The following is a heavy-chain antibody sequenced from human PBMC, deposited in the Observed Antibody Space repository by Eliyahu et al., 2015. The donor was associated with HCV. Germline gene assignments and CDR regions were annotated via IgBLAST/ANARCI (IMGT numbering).Heavy chain of an antibody. D-gene: IGHD6-19*01. V-gene: IGHV4-59*01. CDR3: ASGGGGIAVTGTGGWFDP. Sequence: QVQLQESGPGLVKPSETLSLTCTVSGGSIXTYYWSWIRQPPGKGLEWMGYIHYSGSTNYNPPLKSRVTISVDTSKNQFSLKLTSVTAADTAMYYCASGGGGIAVTGTGGWFDPWGQGTLVTVSS. CDR2: IHYSGST. CDR1: GGSIXTYY. J-gene: IGHJ5*02.